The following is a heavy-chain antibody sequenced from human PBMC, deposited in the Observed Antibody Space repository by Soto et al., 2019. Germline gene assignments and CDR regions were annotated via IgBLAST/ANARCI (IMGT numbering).Heavy chain of an antibody. Sequence: SETLSLTCTVSDYSISTNNWWGWIRQPPSGKGLEWIGHIYYDGSTYYSPSFNSRVTMSVDTSKNQFSLKLSSVTVVDTAVYYCARRMINYQGLDLWGQGTLVTVSS. CDR2: IYYDGST. CDR3: ARRMINYQGLDL. D-gene: IGHD3-16*01. CDR1: DYSISTNNW. J-gene: IGHJ5*02. V-gene: IGHV4-28*01.